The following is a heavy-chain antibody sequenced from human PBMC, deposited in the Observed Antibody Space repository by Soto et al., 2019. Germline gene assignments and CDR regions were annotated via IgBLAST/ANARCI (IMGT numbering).Heavy chain of an antibody. V-gene: IGHV3-23*01. D-gene: IGHD5-18*01. CDR2: ISGSGGST. J-gene: IGHJ4*02. CDR1: GFTFSSYA. CDR3: AIRQWIQLWSTNE. Sequence: PGGSLRLSCAASGFTFSSYAMSWVRQAPGKGLEWVSAISGSGGSTFHADSVKGRFTISRDNSKNTLYLQMNSLRAEDTAVYYCAIRQWIQLWSTNEWGQGTLVTVSS.